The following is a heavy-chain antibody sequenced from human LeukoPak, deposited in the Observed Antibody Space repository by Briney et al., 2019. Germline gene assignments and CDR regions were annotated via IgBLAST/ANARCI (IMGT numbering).Heavy chain of an antibody. Sequence: SETLSLTCTVSGGSIKSYYWNWIRQPPGKGLELIGYIYYSGSPTYNPSLKSRVTISVDTSKNQFSLQLSSVTAADTAVYYCAGDVMSTALDAFDVWGQGTVVTVSS. V-gene: IGHV4-59*01. CDR3: AGDVMSTALDAFDV. CDR2: IYYSGSP. CDR1: GGSIKSYY. D-gene: IGHD1-1*01. J-gene: IGHJ3*01.